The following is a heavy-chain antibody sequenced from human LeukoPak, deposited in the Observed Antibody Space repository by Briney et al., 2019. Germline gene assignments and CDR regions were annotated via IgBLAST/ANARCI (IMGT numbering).Heavy chain of an antibody. CDR3: ARVGGEYYDSSGYISY. D-gene: IGHD3-22*01. CDR1: GFTVSSNY. J-gene: IGHJ4*02. CDR2: IYSGGTT. Sequence: GGSLRLSCAASGFTVSSNYMSWVRQAPGKGREGVSVIYSGGTTYYSDSVKGRFTISRDNSKNTLYLQMNSLRAEDTAVYYCARVGGEYYDSSGYISYWGQGTLVTVSS. V-gene: IGHV3-53*05.